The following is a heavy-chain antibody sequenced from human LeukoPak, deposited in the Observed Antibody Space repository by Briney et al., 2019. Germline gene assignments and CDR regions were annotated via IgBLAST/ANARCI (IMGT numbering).Heavy chain of an antibody. J-gene: IGHJ4*02. Sequence: ASVKVSCKASGYTFTSYYMHWVRQAPGQGLEWMGIINPSGGSTSYAQKFQGRVTMTRDTSTSTVYMELSRLRSEDTAVYYCARGPYYYDSSGLFDYWGQGTLVTVSS. CDR1: GYTFTSYY. D-gene: IGHD3-22*01. V-gene: IGHV1-46*01. CDR2: INPSGGST. CDR3: ARGPYYYDSSGLFDY.